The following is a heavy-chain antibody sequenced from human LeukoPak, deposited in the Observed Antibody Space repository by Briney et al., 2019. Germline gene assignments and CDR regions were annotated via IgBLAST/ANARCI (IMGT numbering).Heavy chain of an antibody. CDR1: GYTFTSYG. CDR2: ISAYNGNT. CDR3: ARVASSGWYGGVFDY. V-gene: IGHV1-18*01. J-gene: IGHJ4*02. Sequence: ASVKVSCKASGYTFTSYGISWVRQAPGQGLEWMGWISAYNGNTNYAQKLQGRVTMTTDTSTSTAYMKLRSLRSDDTAVYYCARVASSGWYGGVFDYWGQGTLVTVSS. D-gene: IGHD6-19*01.